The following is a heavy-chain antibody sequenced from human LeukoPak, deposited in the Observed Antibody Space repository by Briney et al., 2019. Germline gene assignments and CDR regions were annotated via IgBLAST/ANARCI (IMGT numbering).Heavy chain of an antibody. D-gene: IGHD1-26*01. CDR3: ARNWEL. V-gene: IGHV1-2*02. Sequence: ASVKVSCKVSGDIFSTYYIQWVRQAPGEGLEWVGWINTNIGGTNSAPKFQGRVSLTTDTSINTAYLELTRLTSDDTAIYYCARNWELWGQGTRVTVSS. J-gene: IGHJ4*02. CDR2: INTNIGGT. CDR1: GDIFSTYY.